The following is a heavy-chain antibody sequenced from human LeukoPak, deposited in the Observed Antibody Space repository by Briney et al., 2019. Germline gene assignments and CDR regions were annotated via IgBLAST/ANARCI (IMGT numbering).Heavy chain of an antibody. J-gene: IGHJ3*02. Sequence: SETLSLTCTVSGGSICSYYWSWIRQPPGKGLEWIGYIYYSGSTNYNPSLKSRVTISVDTSKNQFSLKLSSVTAADTAVYYCARRDTSSWYKDDAFDIWGQGTMVTVSS. CDR1: GGSICSYY. CDR2: IYYSGST. CDR3: ARRDTSSWYKDDAFDI. V-gene: IGHV4-59*08. D-gene: IGHD6-13*01.